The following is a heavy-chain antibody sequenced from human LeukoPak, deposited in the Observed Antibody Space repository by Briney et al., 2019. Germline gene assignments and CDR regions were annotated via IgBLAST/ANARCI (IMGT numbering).Heavy chain of an antibody. CDR3: TTYSSGHY. CDR1: GFTFSGSD. V-gene: IGHV3-73*01. CDR2: IRSKANSYAT. D-gene: IGHD6-19*01. Sequence: PGGSLRLSCAASGFTFSGSDVHWVRQASGKGLEWVGRIRSKANSYATASAASLKGRFIISRDDSRNTAYLQMNSLRTEDTAVYYCTTYSSGHYWGQGALVTVSP. J-gene: IGHJ4*02.